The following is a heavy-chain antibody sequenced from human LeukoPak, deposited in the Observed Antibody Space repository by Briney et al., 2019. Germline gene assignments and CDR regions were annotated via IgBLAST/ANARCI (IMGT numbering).Heavy chain of an antibody. D-gene: IGHD5-18*01. CDR1: GFTFSDYS. CDR2: ITSTSSYI. CDR3: ARTLLRGYSYGHFDY. Sequence: TGGSLRLSCAASGFTFSDYSMNWVRQAPGKGLEWVSSITSTSSYIYQADSVKGRFTISRDNAKNSLYLQMNSLRGEDTAVYYCARTLLRGYSYGHFDYWGQGTLVTVSS. V-gene: IGHV3-21*01. J-gene: IGHJ4*02.